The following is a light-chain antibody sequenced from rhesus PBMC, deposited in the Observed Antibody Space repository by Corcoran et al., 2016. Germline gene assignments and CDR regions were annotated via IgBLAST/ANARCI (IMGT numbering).Light chain of an antibody. CDR3: EQTLQTPWT. Sequence: DIVMTQIPLSLSVTPGEPASISCRSSQSLRNSNGYTYLHWYFQKPGQSTQLLIYEVSNRASGVPDRFSGSGSGTDFTLKISRVEAEDVGVYYCEQTLQTPWTFGQGTKVDIK. V-gene: IGKV2-78*01. CDR1: QSLRNSNGYTY. CDR2: EVS. J-gene: IGKJ1*01.